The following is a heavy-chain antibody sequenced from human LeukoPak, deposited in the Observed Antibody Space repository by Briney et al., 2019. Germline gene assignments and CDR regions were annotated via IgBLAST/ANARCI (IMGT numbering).Heavy chain of an antibody. V-gene: IGHV3-49*04. D-gene: IGHD3-22*01. CDR2: IRSKAYGGTT. J-gene: IGHJ4*02. CDR3: TRDGYYYDSSGGNLFDY. Sequence: PGRSLRLSSTASGFTFGDYAMSWVRQAPGKGQEWVGFIRSKAYGGTTEYAASVKGRFTISRDDSKSIAYLQMNSLKTEDTAVYYCTRDGYYYDSSGGNLFDYRGQGPLVTVSS. CDR1: GFTFGDYA.